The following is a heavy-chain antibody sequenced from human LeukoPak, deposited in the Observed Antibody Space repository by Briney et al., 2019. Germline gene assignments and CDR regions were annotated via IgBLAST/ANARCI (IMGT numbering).Heavy chain of an antibody. D-gene: IGHD3-22*01. Sequence: ASVKVSCKASGYTFTSYGISWVRQAPGQGLEWMGWNSAYNGNTNYAQKLQGRVTMTTDTSTSTAYMELRSLRSDDTAVYYCAREYYDSSGYPIDYWGQGTLVTVSS. CDR3: AREYYDSSGYPIDY. J-gene: IGHJ4*02. CDR2: NSAYNGNT. V-gene: IGHV1-18*01. CDR1: GYTFTSYG.